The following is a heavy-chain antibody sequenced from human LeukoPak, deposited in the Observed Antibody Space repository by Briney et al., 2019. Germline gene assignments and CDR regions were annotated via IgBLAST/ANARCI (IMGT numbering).Heavy chain of an antibody. D-gene: IGHD2-2*01. Sequence: GGSLRLSCAASGFTFSSYSMNWVRQAPGKGLEWISYIGISSGNTKYADSVKGRFTISGDKAKSSVYLQMNSLRVEDTAVYYCARDTKYAFDNWGQGTLVTVSS. CDR3: ARDTKYAFDN. J-gene: IGHJ4*02. CDR1: GFTFSSYS. V-gene: IGHV3-48*01. CDR2: IGISSGNT.